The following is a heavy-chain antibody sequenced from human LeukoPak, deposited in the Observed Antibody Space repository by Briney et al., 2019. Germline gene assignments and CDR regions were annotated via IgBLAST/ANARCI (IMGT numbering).Heavy chain of an antibody. J-gene: IGHJ5*02. D-gene: IGHD3-10*01. CDR3: ARDQPGGSGGNWFDP. CDR1: GFTVSNNY. V-gene: IGHV3-66*01. Sequence: GGSLRLSCAASGFTVSNNYMSWVRQAPGKGLEWVSVMYRGGSTYYADSVQGRFTMSRDNPKNTLHLQMNSLRAEDTAVYYCARDQPGGSGGNWFDPWGQGTLVTVSS. CDR2: MYRGGST.